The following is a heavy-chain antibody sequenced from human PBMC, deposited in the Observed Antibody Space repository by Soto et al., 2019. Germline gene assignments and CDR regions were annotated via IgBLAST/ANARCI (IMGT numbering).Heavy chain of an antibody. CDR3: ARERDGYRNFDY. V-gene: IGHV1-69*13. J-gene: IGHJ4*02. D-gene: IGHD5-12*01. CDR1: GGTFSSYA. CDR2: IIPIFGTA. Sequence: ASVKVSCKASGGTFSSYAISWVRQAPGQGLEWMGGIIPIFGTANYAQKFQGRVTITADESTSTAYMELSSLRSEDTAVYYCARERDGYRNFDYWGQGTLVTVSS.